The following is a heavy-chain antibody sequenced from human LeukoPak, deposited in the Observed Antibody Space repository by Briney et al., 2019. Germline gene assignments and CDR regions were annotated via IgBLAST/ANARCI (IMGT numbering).Heavy chain of an antibody. V-gene: IGHV2-5*02. CDR2: IYWDDDE. CDR1: GFSLSTSGVG. CDR3: AHVSTVTTGGGFDS. D-gene: IGHD4-17*01. J-gene: IGHJ4*02. Sequence: SGPTLVKPTQTLTLTCTFSGFSLSTSGVGVGWIRRPPGKALEWLALIYWDDDERYSPSLKSRLTITKDTSKNQVVLTMTNMDPVDTATYYCAHVSTVTTGGGFDSWGQGTLVTVSS.